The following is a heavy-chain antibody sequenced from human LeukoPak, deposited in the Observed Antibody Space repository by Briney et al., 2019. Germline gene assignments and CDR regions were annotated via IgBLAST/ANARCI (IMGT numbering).Heavy chain of an antibody. CDR3: ARGYSYGSMD. Sequence: GGSLRLSCAASGFTFSSYAMHWVRQAPGKGLEWVAVISYDGSNKYYADSVKGRFTISRDNSKNTLYLQMNSLRAEDTAVYYCARGYSYGSMDWGQGTLVTVSS. CDR2: ISYDGSNK. CDR1: GFTFSSYA. V-gene: IGHV3-30-3*01. J-gene: IGHJ4*02. D-gene: IGHD5-18*01.